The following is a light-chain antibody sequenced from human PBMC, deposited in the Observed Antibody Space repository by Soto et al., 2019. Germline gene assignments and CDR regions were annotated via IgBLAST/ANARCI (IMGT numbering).Light chain of an antibody. V-gene: IGLV1-47*01. CDR2: RNN. CDR3: ATWDDSRNGPGV. CDR1: SSNIGSNN. Sequence: QSVLTQPPSVSGTPGQRVTISCSGASSNIGSNNVLWYRQFPGTAPNLLISRNNQRPSGVPDRFSGSKSGTSASLAISGLRSDDGAYYYCATWDDSRNGPGVFGGGTKLTVL. J-gene: IGLJ3*02.